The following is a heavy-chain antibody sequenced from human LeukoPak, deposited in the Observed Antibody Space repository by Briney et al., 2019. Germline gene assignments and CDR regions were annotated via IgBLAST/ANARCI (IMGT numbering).Heavy chain of an antibody. D-gene: IGHD2-15*01. CDR2: MNPNSGYA. J-gene: IGHJ4*02. V-gene: IGHV1-8*03. Sequence: ASVKVSCKASGYTFTSYDINWVRQATGQGLEWMGWMNPNSGYAGYAQKFQGRVTITRDTSINTAYMELSSLRSEDTAVYYCARVDGSPDSWGQGTLVTVSS. CDR3: ARVDGSPDS. CDR1: GYTFTSYD.